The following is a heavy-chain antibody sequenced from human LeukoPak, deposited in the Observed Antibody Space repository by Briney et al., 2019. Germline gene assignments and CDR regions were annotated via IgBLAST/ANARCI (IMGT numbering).Heavy chain of an antibody. CDR2: IYSGGAT. CDR3: ASPPSTVTTYLDH. D-gene: IGHD4-17*01. V-gene: IGHV3-66*01. J-gene: IGHJ4*02. Sequence: PGGSLRLSCAASGFTVSSNYMSWVRQAPGKGLEWVSVIYSGGATYYADSVKGRFTISRDNSKNTLYLQMNSLRVEDTAVYYCASPPSTVTTYLDHWGQGTLVTVSS. CDR1: GFTVSSNY.